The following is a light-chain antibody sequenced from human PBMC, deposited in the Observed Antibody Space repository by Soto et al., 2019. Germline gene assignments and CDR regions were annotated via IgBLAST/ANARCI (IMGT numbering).Light chain of an antibody. CDR2: RTS. CDR1: QNVAGD. J-gene: IGKJ1*01. V-gene: IGKV3-15*01. CDR3: QEYNGRSS. Sequence: RVTTQSPAALSVSPGERATLSCRASQNVAGDLAWYQQKPGQAPRLLIYRTSTRATGIPARFSGSGSGTEFTLTISSLQSEAFAVYYCQEYNGRSSFGKGTKVEIK.